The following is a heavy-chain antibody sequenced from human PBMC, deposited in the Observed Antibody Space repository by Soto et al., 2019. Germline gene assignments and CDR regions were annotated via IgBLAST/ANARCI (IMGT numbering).Heavy chain of an antibody. J-gene: IGHJ6*02. Sequence: PGGSLRLSCAASGFTFSSYAISWVRQAPGKGLEWVSTISGSGDSTYYADSVKGRFTISRDNPKNTLYLQMKSLRAEGTAVYYCAKEATRSTAGTGGIGYYYYYGMDVWGQGTTVTVSS. CDR2: ISGSGDST. V-gene: IGHV3-23*01. CDR3: AKEATRSTAGTGGIGYYYYYGMDV. CDR1: GFTFSSYA. D-gene: IGHD1-1*01.